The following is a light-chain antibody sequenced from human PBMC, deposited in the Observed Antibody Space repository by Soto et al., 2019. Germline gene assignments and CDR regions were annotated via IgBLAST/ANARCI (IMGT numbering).Light chain of an antibody. J-gene: IGLJ2*01. CDR1: SSDVGDYNY. Sequence: QSALTQPPSASGSPGQSVTISCTGTSSDVGDYNYVSWYQQHPGKAPKLMIYEVSKRPSGVPDRFSGSKSGNTASLTVSGLQAEDEADYYCSSYAGNNKLVFGGGTKVTVL. V-gene: IGLV2-8*01. CDR2: EVS. CDR3: SSYAGNNKLV.